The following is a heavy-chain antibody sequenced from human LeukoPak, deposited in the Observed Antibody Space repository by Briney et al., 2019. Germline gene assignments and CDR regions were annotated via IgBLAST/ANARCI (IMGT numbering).Heavy chain of an antibody. Sequence: GGSLRLSCAASGFTFSSYWMHWVRQAPGKGLEWVAVISYDGSNKYYADSVKGRFTISRDNSKNTLYLQMNSLRAEDTAVYYCATAAYYYDSSGYYLDYWGQGTLVTVSS. D-gene: IGHD3-22*01. J-gene: IGHJ4*02. V-gene: IGHV3-30*03. CDR2: ISYDGSNK. CDR1: GFTFSSYW. CDR3: ATAAYYYDSSGYYLDY.